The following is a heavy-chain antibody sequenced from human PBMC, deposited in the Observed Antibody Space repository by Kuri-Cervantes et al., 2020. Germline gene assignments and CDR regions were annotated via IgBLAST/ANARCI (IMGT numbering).Heavy chain of an antibody. CDR2: IKSNVDGGTT. CDR3: TTDGLQ. Sequence: GESLKISCAASGFTFSNAWMSWVRQAPGKGLEWVGRIKSNVDGGTTDYTAPVKGRFTISRDGSKNTLYLQMNSLKTEDTAVYYCTTDGLQWGQGTLVTISS. J-gene: IGHJ4*02. V-gene: IGHV3-15*01. CDR1: GFTFSNAW. D-gene: IGHD4-11*01.